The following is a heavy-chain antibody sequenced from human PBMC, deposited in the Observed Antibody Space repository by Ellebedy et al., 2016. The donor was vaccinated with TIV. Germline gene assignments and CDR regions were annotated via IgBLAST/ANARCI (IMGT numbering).Heavy chain of an antibody. CDR1: GFTFSSYS. J-gene: IGHJ6*02. Sequence: GESLKISXAASGFTFSSYSMNWVRQAPGKGLEWVSYISSSSSTIYYADSVKGRFTISRDNAKNSLYLQMNSLRAEDTAVYHCARDPHGSGSEYYYYYYGMDVWGQGTTVTVSS. CDR3: ARDPHGSGSEYYYYYYGMDV. V-gene: IGHV3-48*04. D-gene: IGHD3-10*01. CDR2: ISSSSSTI.